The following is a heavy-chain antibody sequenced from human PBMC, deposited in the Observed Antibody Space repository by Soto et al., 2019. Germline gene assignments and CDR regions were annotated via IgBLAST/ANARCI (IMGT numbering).Heavy chain of an antibody. D-gene: IGHD5-12*01. Sequence: QVQLEQSGAEVKKPGSSVRVSCKASGGTFSNFILTWVRQAPGQGLEWMGRIIPILGTITYAQKFQGRVTITADKSSSTAYMELGSLRSEDTAVYYCARGAYDPPYYYFAMDVWGKGTTVTVSS. CDR2: IIPILGTI. J-gene: IGHJ6*04. V-gene: IGHV1-69*08. CDR1: GGTFSNFI. CDR3: ARGAYDPPYYYFAMDV.